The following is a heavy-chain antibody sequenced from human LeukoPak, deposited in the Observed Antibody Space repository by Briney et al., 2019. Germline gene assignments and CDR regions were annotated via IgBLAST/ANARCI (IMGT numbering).Heavy chain of an antibody. CDR1: GFTVSSNY. D-gene: IGHD6-13*01. Sequence: GGSLRLSCAASGFTVSSNYMSWVRQAPGKGLEWVSVIYSGGSTYYADSVKGRFTISRDNSKNTLYLQMNSLRAEGTAVYYCARDRRSSSFRAFDIWGQGTMVTVSS. CDR3: ARDRRSSSFRAFDI. CDR2: IYSGGST. J-gene: IGHJ3*02. V-gene: IGHV3-66*02.